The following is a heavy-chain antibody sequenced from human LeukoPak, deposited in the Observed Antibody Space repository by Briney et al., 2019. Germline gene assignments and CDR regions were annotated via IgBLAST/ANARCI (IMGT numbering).Heavy chain of an antibody. V-gene: IGHV1-2*02. CDR3: ARDGTTAYDY. CDR1: AYTFTGYY. Sequence: GASLKGSLEGFAYTFTGYYIYWGRQGPGQRVEWMGWINTNSGGTNYAQKFQGRVTMTRDTSISTAYMELSRLRSDDTAVYYCARDGTTAYDYWGQGTLVTVSS. J-gene: IGHJ4*02. CDR2: INTNSGGT. D-gene: IGHD2/OR15-2a*01.